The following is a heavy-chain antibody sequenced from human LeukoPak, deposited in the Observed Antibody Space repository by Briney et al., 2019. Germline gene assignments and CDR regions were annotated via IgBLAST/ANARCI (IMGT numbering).Heavy chain of an antibody. Sequence: GASVKVSCKASGYTFTSYDINWVRQATGQGLEWMGWMNPNSGNTGYAQKFQGRVTITRNTSISTAYMELSSLRSEDTAVYYCARDSRGYSYGFNDYWGQGTLVTVSS. CDR3: ARDSRGYSYGFNDY. CDR2: MNPNSGNT. D-gene: IGHD5-18*01. J-gene: IGHJ4*02. CDR1: GYTFTSYD. V-gene: IGHV1-8*03.